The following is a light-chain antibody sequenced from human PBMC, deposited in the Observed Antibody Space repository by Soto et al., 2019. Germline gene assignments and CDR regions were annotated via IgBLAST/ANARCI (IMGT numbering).Light chain of an antibody. CDR1: QSVSSSY. CDR3: QPYGSFVT. CDR2: GAS. V-gene: IGKV3-20*01. J-gene: IGKJ4*01. Sequence: IVLTQSPGTRSVSPGERATLSCGASQSVSSSYLAWYQQKPGQARRLLIYGASSRATGIPDRFSGIGSGTDFTLTISRMEPEDFAVYFCQPYGSFVTFGGGTKVDIK.